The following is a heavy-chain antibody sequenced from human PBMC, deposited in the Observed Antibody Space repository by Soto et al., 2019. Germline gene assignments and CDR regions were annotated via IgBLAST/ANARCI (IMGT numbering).Heavy chain of an antibody. Sequence: EVQLVESGGGLVRPGGSLRLSCAASGFTFSDHYMDWVRQAPGKGLEWVGRSRNEAHSYITEYAASVQGRFTISRDDSKNSLYLQINSLKSEDTAVYYCARGTRGAGDYWGQGTLVTVSS. CDR2: SRNEAHSYIT. V-gene: IGHV3-72*01. CDR3: ARGTRGAGDY. D-gene: IGHD3-10*01. J-gene: IGHJ4*02. CDR1: GFTFSDHY.